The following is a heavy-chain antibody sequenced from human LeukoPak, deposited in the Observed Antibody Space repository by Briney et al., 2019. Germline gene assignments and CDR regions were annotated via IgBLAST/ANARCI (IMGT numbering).Heavy chain of an antibody. CDR3: AKVVVVPAAILKIPEDAFDI. D-gene: IGHD2-2*01. J-gene: IGHJ3*02. V-gene: IGHV3-30*18. CDR1: GFTFSSYG. CDR2: ISYDGGNK. Sequence: PGRSLRLSCAASGFTFSSYGMHWVRQAPGKGLEWVAVISYDGGNKYYADSVKGRFTISRDNSKNTLYLQMNSLRAEDTAVYYCAKVVVVPAAILKIPEDAFDIWGQGTMVTVSS.